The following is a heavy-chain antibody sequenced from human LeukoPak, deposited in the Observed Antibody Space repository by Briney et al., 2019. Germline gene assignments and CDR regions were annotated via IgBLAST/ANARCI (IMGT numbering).Heavy chain of an antibody. CDR1: GFTFSSYA. J-gene: IGHJ4*02. V-gene: IGHV3-11*04. CDR2: ISGSGETI. CDR3: ARDLPPLDY. Sequence: GGSLRLSCAASGFTFSSYAMSWIRQAPGKGLEWVSYISGSGETIYYADSVKGRFTISRDNAKISLYLQMNNLRVEDTAVYYCARDLPPLDYWGQGTLVTVSS.